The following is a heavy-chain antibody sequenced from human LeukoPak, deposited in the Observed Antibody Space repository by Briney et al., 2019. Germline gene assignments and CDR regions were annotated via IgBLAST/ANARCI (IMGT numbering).Heavy chain of an antibody. CDR1: GGTFSSYA. Sequence: SVKVSCKASGGTFSSYAISWVRRAPGQGLEWMGRIIPILGIANYAQKFQGRVTITADKSTSTAYMELSSLRSEDTAVYYCARGQSSSWHYEYFQHWGQGTLVPVSS. CDR2: IIPILGIA. J-gene: IGHJ1*01. V-gene: IGHV1-69*04. CDR3: ARGQSSSWHYEYFQH. D-gene: IGHD6-13*01.